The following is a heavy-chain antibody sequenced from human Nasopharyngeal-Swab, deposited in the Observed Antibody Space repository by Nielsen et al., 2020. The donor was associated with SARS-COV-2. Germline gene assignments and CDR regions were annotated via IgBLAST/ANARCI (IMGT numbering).Heavy chain of an antibody. Sequence: GGSLRLSCAASGFIFSTYWMTWVRQAPGKGLEWVANIDKDGGEKYYVDSVKGRFTISRDNAKNSLYLQMNSLRAEDTAVYYCAKDLNPRDYWGQGTLVTVSS. D-gene: IGHD5-24*01. CDR3: AKDLNPRDY. J-gene: IGHJ4*02. CDR2: IDKDGGEK. CDR1: GFIFSTYW. V-gene: IGHV3-7*03.